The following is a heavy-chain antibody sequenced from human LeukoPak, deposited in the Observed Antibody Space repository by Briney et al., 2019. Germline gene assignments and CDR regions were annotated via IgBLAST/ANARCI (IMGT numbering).Heavy chain of an antibody. J-gene: IGHJ4*02. D-gene: IGHD5-12*01. Sequence: PGGSLRLSCAASGFTFSNYGMHWVRQAPGKGLEWVTFIRYDGSNKYYAGSVKGRFTISRDSSKNTLYLQMNSLRSEDTAVYYCAEDSDSGYEPYYFEYWGQGTLVTVSS. CDR2: IRYDGSNK. CDR1: GFTFSNYG. CDR3: AEDSDSGYEPYYFEY. V-gene: IGHV3-30*02.